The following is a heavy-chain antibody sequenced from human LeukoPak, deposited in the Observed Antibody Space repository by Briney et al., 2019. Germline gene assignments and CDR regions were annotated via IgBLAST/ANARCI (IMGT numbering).Heavy chain of an antibody. J-gene: IGHJ5*02. CDR3: ARGPRSSGWIEDP. CDR1: GYTFTTYY. D-gene: IGHD6-19*01. V-gene: IGHV1-46*01. CDR2: INRSGGST. Sequence: ASVKVSCKAPGYTFTTYYMHWVRQAPGQGLEWMGIINRSGGSTSNAQKFQGRVTMPRDQSTSPVYMELSSLRSEDTAVYYCARGPRSSGWIEDPWGQGTLVTVSS.